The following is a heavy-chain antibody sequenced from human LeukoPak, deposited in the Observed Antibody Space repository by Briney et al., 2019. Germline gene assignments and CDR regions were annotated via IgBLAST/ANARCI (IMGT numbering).Heavy chain of an antibody. CDR2: IWYDGSNK. Sequence: GGSLRLSCAASGFTFSSYAVHWVRQAPGKGLDWVAVIWYDGSNKYCADSVKGRFTISRDNSKNTLYLQMNSLRAEDTAVYYCARDRSTRGYGMDVWGQGTTVTVSS. CDR3: ARDRSTRGYGMDV. J-gene: IGHJ6*02. V-gene: IGHV3-33*01. D-gene: IGHD2-2*01. CDR1: GFTFSSYA.